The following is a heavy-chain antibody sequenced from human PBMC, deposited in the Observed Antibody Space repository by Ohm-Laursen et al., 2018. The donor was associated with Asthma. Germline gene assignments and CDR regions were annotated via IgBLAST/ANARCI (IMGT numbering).Heavy chain of an antibody. V-gene: IGHV3-30-3*01. CDR3: AKDIHYWGLDY. Sequence: SLRLSCAASGFTFRSYAMHWVRQAPGKGLEWVAVGGSYYDGGLKYYADSVNGRFTISRDNSKNTLYLQMNSLRAEDTAVYYCAKDIHYWGLDYWGQGTLVTVSS. CDR1: GFTFRSYA. D-gene: IGHD7-27*01. J-gene: IGHJ4*02. CDR2: GGSYYDGGLK.